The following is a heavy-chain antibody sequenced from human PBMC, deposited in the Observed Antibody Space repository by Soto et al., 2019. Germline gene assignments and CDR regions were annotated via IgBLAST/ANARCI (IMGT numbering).Heavy chain of an antibody. CDR1: GGSISGSSYF. V-gene: IGHV4-39*01. CDR3: ARHLPRVIVATGT. CDR2: TSYNGTT. Sequence: QVQLRESGPGQVKPLETLSLTCTVSGGSISGSSYFWGWIRQSPGKGLEWIGTTSYNGTTHYTPSLKSRVTVSVDTSKNQFSLRLRSVTAADTAVYFCARHLPRVIVATGTWGQGALVSVSS. J-gene: IGHJ4*02. D-gene: IGHD3-22*01.